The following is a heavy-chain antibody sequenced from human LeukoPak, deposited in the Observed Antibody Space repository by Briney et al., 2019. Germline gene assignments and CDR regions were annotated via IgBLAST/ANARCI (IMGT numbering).Heavy chain of an antibody. Sequence: GGSLRLSCAASGFTFSSYAMAWVRQAPGKGLEWVSAISGGGGSPYYADSVKGRFTISRDNPKNTLYLQMNSLRAEDTAVYYCAKGLTGILWFGELFDYWGQGTLVTVSS. V-gene: IGHV3-23*01. CDR3: AKGLTGILWFGELFDY. CDR1: GFTFSSYA. CDR2: ISGGGGSP. J-gene: IGHJ4*02. D-gene: IGHD3-10*01.